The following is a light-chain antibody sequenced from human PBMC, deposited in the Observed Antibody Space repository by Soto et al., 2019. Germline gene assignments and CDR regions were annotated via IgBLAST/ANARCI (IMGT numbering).Light chain of an antibody. J-gene: IGKJ1*01. CDR2: KAS. V-gene: IGKV1-5*03. CDR1: QSISSW. Sequence: DIQMTQSPSTLSASVGDRVTITCRASQSISSWLAWYQQKPGKAPKLLIYKASSLESGVPSMGSGGGSWTEFTLKISSLQPDDFATYYCQQYNSYSRTFGQGTKVEIK. CDR3: QQYNSYSRT.